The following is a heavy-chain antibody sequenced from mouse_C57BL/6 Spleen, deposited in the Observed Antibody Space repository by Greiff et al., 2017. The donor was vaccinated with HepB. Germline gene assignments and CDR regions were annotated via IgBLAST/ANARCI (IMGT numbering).Heavy chain of an antibody. CDR2: ISYSGST. CDR1: GYSITSDY. D-gene: IGHD1-1*01. CDR3: ARAYGSSHGAMDY. Sequence: EVKLMESGPGLAKPSQTLSLTCSVTGYSITSDYWNWIRKFPGNKLEYMGYISYSGSTYYNPSLKSRISITRDTSKNQYYLQLNSVTTEDTATYYCARAYGSSHGAMDYWGQGTSVTVSS. J-gene: IGHJ4*01. V-gene: IGHV3-8*01.